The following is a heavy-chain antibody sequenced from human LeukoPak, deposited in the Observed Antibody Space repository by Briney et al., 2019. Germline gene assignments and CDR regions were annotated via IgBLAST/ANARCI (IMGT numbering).Heavy chain of an antibody. V-gene: IGHV4-34*01. CDR3: ARGGRVVPAATRWFVP. CDR1: GGSFSGYY. J-gene: IGHJ5*02. D-gene: IGHD2-2*01. CDR2: INHSGST. Sequence: SETLSLTCAVYGGSFSGYYWSWIRQPPGKGLEWIGEINHSGSTNYNPSLKSRVTTSVDTSKNQFSLKLSSVTAADTAVYYCARGGRVVPAATRWFVPWGQGTLVTVSS.